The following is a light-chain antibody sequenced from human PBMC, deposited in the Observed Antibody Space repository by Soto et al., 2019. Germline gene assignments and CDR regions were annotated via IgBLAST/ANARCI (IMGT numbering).Light chain of an antibody. CDR2: GAS. CDR1: QSINSN. Sequence: VMTQSPATLSVSPGERATLSCTASQSINSNLAWYQQRPGQAPRLLIYGASTRATGIPARFSGSGSGTEFTLTISSLQSEDFAVYYCQQHETLITFGQGTRLEIK. CDR3: QQHETLIT. J-gene: IGKJ5*01. V-gene: IGKV3-15*01.